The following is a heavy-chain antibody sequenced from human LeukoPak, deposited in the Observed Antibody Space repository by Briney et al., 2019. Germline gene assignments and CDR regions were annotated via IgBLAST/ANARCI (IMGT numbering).Heavy chain of an antibody. Sequence: SETLSLTCTVSGGSISSYYWSWIRQPPGKGLEWIGYIYYSGSTNYNPSLKSRVTISVDTSKNQFSLKLSSVTAADTAVYYWASGSPYYYGMDVWGQGTTVTVSS. CDR3: ASGSPYYYGMDV. V-gene: IGHV4-59*08. CDR1: GGSISSYY. D-gene: IGHD1-26*01. CDR2: IYYSGST. J-gene: IGHJ6*02.